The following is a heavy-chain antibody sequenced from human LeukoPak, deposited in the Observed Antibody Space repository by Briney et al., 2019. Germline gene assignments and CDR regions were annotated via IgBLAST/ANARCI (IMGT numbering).Heavy chain of an antibody. Sequence: SETLSLTCTVSGGSISGYYWTWMRQPAGRGLEWIGRIYSSDSIYSNPSLESRVTISLDESNNQFSLKLTSVTAPDTAVYYCARGTEMNIIAGHYSFDQWGRGTLVSVSS. V-gene: IGHV4-4*07. CDR3: ARGTEMNIIAGHYSFDQ. CDR2: IYSSDSI. D-gene: IGHD1-1*01. J-gene: IGHJ4*02. CDR1: GGSISGYY.